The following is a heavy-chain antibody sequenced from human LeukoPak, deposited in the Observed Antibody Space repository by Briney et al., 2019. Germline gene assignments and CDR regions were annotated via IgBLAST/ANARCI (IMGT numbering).Heavy chain of an antibody. CDR1: GFSSTY. Sequence: GGSLRLSCVASGFSSTYTSWVRQAPGKGLEWVSVIYSGDSTDYADSVRGRFTISRDISKNTVYLQMSSLRPEDTAVYYCARDLRDATGYWGQGTLVTV. J-gene: IGHJ4*02. V-gene: IGHV3-66*02. CDR3: ARDLRDATGY. D-gene: IGHD1-14*01. CDR2: IYSGDST.